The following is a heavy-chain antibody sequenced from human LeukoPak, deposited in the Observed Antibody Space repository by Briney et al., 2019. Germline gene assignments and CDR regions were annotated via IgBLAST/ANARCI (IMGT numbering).Heavy chain of an antibody. V-gene: IGHV4-59*11. CDR2: IHYSGNN. Sequence: SETLSLTCTVFGGSISSHCWSWIRQPPGKGLEWIAYIHYSGNNNYNPSLKSRVNISVDTSKNQVSLKFTSVTAADTAVYYCARIGKQLEQRNAFDVWGQGTMVTVSS. CDR1: GGSISSHC. D-gene: IGHD1/OR15-1a*01. J-gene: IGHJ3*01. CDR3: ARIGKQLEQRNAFDV.